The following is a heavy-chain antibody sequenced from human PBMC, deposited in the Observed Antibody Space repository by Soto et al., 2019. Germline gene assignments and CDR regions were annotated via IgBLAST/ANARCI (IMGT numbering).Heavy chain of an antibody. CDR1: GFTFGNYA. D-gene: IGHD3-9*01. V-gene: IGHV3-23*01. CDR2: ISGSGGGT. CDR3: ARIPHRWDALTGAGY. Sequence: GWSLRLSCAASGFTFGNYAMTLVRQAPGKGLECGSSISGSGGGTYYADSVKGRFTISRDNSENTLYLHLNSLRVEDTAIYYCARIPHRWDALTGAGYWGQGALVKASS. J-gene: IGHJ4*02.